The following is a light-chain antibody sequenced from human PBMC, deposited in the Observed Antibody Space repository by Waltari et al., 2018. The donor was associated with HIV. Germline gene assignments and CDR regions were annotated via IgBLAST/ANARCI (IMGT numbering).Light chain of an antibody. CDR2: GKN. CDR1: SLRSYY. Sequence: SSELTQDPAVSVALGQTVRITCQGDSLRSYYASWYQQKPGQAPVLVIYGKNNRPSGIPDRSSGPSSRTTASLTIPGAQAEDEADYYCNSRDSSGNLYVFGTGTKVTVL. CDR3: NSRDSSGNLYV. V-gene: IGLV3-19*01. J-gene: IGLJ1*01.